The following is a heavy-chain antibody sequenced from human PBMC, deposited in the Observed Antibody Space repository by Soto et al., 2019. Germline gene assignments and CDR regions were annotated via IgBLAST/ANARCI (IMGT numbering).Heavy chain of an antibody. V-gene: IGHV4-59*08. Sequence: QVQLQESGPGLVKPSETLSLTCTVSGGSISSYYWSWIRQPPGKGLEWIGYIYYSGSTNYNPSLRSRVTMSVDTSKNQFSLKLSSVTAADTAVYYCARHSPETMIVVVPGFDPWGQGTLVTVSS. J-gene: IGHJ5*02. D-gene: IGHD3-22*01. CDR1: GGSISSYY. CDR2: IYYSGST. CDR3: ARHSPETMIVVVPGFDP.